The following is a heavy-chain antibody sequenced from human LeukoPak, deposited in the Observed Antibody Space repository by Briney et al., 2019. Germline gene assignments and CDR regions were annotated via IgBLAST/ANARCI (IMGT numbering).Heavy chain of an antibody. CDR2: ISGGGDNT. V-gene: IGHV3-23*01. J-gene: IGHJ2*01. CDR1: GFTFSSYA. Sequence: GGSLRLSCAAPGFTFSSYAMSWIRQAPGKGLDWVSAISGGGDNTYYPDSVKGRFTISRDNSKNTLYLQMNSLRAEDTAIYYCAKPRAMTTGVGRYFDLWGRGTLVTVSS. CDR3: AKPRAMTTGVGRYFDL. D-gene: IGHD1-1*01.